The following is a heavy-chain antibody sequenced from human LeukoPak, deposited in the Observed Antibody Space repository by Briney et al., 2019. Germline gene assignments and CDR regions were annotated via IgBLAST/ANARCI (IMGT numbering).Heavy chain of an antibody. V-gene: IGHV4-30-2*01. J-gene: IGHJ4*02. CDR2: IYHSGST. Sequence: PSETLSLTCTVSGGSISSGGYYWSWIRQPPGKGLEWIGYIYHSGSTYYNPSLKSRVTISVDRSRNQFSLKLSSVTAADTAVYYCARDRVAGSIGTFDYWGQGTLVTVSS. CDR3: ARDRVAGSIGTFDY. CDR1: GGSISSGGYY. D-gene: IGHD6-19*01.